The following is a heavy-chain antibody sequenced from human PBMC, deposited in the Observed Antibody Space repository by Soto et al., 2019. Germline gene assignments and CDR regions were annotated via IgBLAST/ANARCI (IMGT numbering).Heavy chain of an antibody. J-gene: IGHJ4*02. CDR1: GFTFSSYG. V-gene: IGHV3-33*01. D-gene: IGHD4-4*01. Sequence: GGSLRLSCAASGFTFSSYGMHWVRQAPGKGLEWVAVIRCAGSNKYYADSVKGRFTISRDNSKNTLYLQMNRLRAEDTAVYYCARDYPPNSNYYYVDYWGQGTLVTVSS. CDR3: ARDYPPNSNYYYVDY. CDR2: IRCAGSNK.